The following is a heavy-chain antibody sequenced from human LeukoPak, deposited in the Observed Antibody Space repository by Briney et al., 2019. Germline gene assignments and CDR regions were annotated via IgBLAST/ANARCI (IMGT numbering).Heavy chain of an antibody. CDR3: ASDGGSYDAFDI. D-gene: IGHD1-26*01. CDR1: GFTFSSYA. J-gene: IGHJ3*02. Sequence: PAGRSLRLSCAASGFTFSSYAMHWVRQAPGKGLEWVAVISYDGSNKYYADSVKGRFTISRDNAKNSLYLQMNSLRAEDTAVYYCASDGGSYDAFDIWGQGTMVTVSS. V-gene: IGHV3-30*04. CDR2: ISYDGSNK.